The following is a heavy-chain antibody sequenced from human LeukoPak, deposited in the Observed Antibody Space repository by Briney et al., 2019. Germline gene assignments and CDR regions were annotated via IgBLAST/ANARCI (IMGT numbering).Heavy chain of an antibody. V-gene: IGHV3-30-3*01. CDR2: ISYDGSNK. J-gene: IGHJ4*02. CDR3: AGTQPDSSSWYGLDY. D-gene: IGHD6-13*01. Sequence: PGGSLRLSCAASGFTFSSYAIHWVRQAPGKGLEWVAIISYDGSNKYYADSVKGRFTISRDNSKNTLYLQMNSLRAEDTAVYYCAGTQPDSSSWYGLDYWGQGTLVTVSS. CDR1: GFTFSSYA.